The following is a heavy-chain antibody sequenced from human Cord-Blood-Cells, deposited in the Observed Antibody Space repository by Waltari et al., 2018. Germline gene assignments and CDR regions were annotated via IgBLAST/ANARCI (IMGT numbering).Heavy chain of an antibody. J-gene: IGHJ4*02. D-gene: IGHD6-13*01. V-gene: IGHV4-61*01. CDR3: ARMDSSSSDTKIFDY. Sequence: QVQLQESGPGLVKPSETLSLTCTVSGGSVSSGSYYWSWIRQPPGKGLEWIGYIYYSGRTNYNPSLKSRVTISVDTSKNQFSLKLSSVTAADTAVYYCARMDSSSSDTKIFDYWGQGTLVTVSS. CDR1: GGSVSSGSYY. CDR2: IYYSGRT.